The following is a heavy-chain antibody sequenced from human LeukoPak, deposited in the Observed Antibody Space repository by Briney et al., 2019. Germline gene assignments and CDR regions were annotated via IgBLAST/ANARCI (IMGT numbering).Heavy chain of an antibody. D-gene: IGHD2-15*01. V-gene: IGHV4-59*08. CDR1: GGSISSYY. CDR3: ARHSCSGGSCYSPHWYFDL. Sequence: SETLSLTRTVSGGSISSYYWSWIRQPPGKGLEWIGYIYYSGSTNYNPSLKSRVTISVDTSKNQFSLKPSSVTAADTAVYYCARHSCSGGSCYSPHWYFDLWGRGTLVTVSS. J-gene: IGHJ2*01. CDR2: IYYSGST.